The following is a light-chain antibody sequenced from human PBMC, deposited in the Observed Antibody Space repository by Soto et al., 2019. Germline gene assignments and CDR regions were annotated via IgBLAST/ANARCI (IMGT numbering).Light chain of an antibody. CDR3: CSYAGSYYWV. CDR1: SSEVGGYNY. V-gene: IGLV2-11*01. J-gene: IGLJ3*02. Sequence: QSALTQPRSVSGSPGQSVTISCTGTSSEVGGYNYVSWYQQHPGKAPKLMIYDVSKRPSGVPDRFSGSKSGNTASLTISGLQAEDEADYYGCSYAGSYYWVFGGGTKLTVL. CDR2: DVS.